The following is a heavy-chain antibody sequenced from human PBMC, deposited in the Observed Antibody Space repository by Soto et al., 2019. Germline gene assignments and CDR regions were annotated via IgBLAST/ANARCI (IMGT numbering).Heavy chain of an antibody. CDR2: IYPGDSDT. V-gene: IGHV5-51*01. J-gene: IGHJ3*02. Sequence: GESLKISCNGSGYSFTNYWIGWVLQMPGKGLEWMGVIYPGDSDTRYSPSFQGQVTISADKSISTAYLQWSSLRASDTAMYYCAIGGDWYFFDIWAQGTMVTVSS. CDR1: GYSFTNYW. CDR3: AIGGDWYFFDI. D-gene: IGHD2-21*02.